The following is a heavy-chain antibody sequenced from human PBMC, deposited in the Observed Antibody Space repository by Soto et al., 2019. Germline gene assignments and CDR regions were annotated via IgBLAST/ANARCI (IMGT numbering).Heavy chain of an antibody. CDR2: INAGNGNT. J-gene: IGHJ6*02. D-gene: IGHD2-15*01. Sequence: ASVKVSCKASGYTFTSYAMHWARQAPGQRLEWMGWINAGNGNTKYSQKFQGRVTITRDTSASTAYMELSSLRSEDTAVYYCARDGEVAATLFYYGMDVWGQGTTVTVSS. V-gene: IGHV1-3*01. CDR3: ARDGEVAATLFYYGMDV. CDR1: GYTFTSYA.